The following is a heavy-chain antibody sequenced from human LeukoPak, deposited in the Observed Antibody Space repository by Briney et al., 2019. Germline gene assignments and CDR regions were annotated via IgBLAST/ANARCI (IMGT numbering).Heavy chain of an antibody. D-gene: IGHD3-16*01. J-gene: IGHJ4*02. CDR1: GFTFSSYS. V-gene: IGHV3-21*01. Sequence: SGGSLRLSCAASGFTFSSYSMNWVRQAPGKGLEWVSSISSSSSYIYYADSVKGRFTISRDNAKNSLYLQMNSLRAEDTAVYYWGRVGGGRGGYGVGTFDCWGQGTLVTVSS. CDR2: ISSSSSYI. CDR3: GRVGGGRGGYGVGTFDC.